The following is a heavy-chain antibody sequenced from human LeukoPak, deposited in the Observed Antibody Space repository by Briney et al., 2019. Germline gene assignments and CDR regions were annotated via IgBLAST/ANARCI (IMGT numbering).Heavy chain of an antibody. J-gene: IGHJ4*02. D-gene: IGHD3-22*01. CDR3: ARAPQTYYYDSSGSDFDY. Sequence: GGSLRLSCAASGFTFSVEYMSWIRHAPGKGLEWVSYTSSSGGSIFYADSVKGRFTISRDNAKNSLFLQMNSLRAEDTAVYYCARAPQTYYYDSSGSDFDYWGQGTLVTVSS. CDR2: TSSSGGSI. CDR1: GFTFSVEY. V-gene: IGHV3-11*04.